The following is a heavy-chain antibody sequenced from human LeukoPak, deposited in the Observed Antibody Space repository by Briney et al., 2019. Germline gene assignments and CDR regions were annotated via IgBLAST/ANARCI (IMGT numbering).Heavy chain of an antibody. CDR1: GYTFTSYS. J-gene: IGHJ4*02. CDR2: INPSGGNT. CDR3: ARIRTAVTTLDY. D-gene: IGHD4-17*01. Sequence: ASVTVSCMASGYTFTSYSMHWVRQAPGQGLEWVGIINPSGGNTNYAQRFQGRVAMTRDTSTSTVYMELSSLRSEDTAVYYCARIRTAVTTLDYWGQGTLLTVSS. V-gene: IGHV1-46*01.